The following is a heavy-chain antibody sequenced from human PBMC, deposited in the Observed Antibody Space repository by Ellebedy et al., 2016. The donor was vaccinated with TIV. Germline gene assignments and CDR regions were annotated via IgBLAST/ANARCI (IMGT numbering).Heavy chain of an antibody. J-gene: IGHJ4*02. Sequence: GESLKISCAVSGLTFSNYWMNWVRQAPGKGLEWVANIKQDGSETYYVDSVKGRFTISRDNANNSLFLEMTNLRAEDTAVYFCLGRGYWGRGTLVTVSS. CDR1: GLTFSNYW. V-gene: IGHV3-7*03. D-gene: IGHD3-16*01. CDR2: IKQDGSET. CDR3: LGRGY.